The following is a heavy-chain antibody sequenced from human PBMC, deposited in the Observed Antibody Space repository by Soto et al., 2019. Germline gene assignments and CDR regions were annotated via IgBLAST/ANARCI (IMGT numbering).Heavy chain of an antibody. Sequence: EVQLLESGGGLVQPGGSLRLSCAASGFTFSSSAMSWVRQAPGKGLEWVSTISVIGGSTYYADSVKGRFTISRHNSKNTLYLQMNSMRAEDTAVYFCAKVVAVDGTGYWGQGTLVTVSS. CDR1: GFTFSSSA. CDR2: ISVIGGST. V-gene: IGHV3-23*01. D-gene: IGHD6-13*01. CDR3: AKVVAVDGTGY. J-gene: IGHJ4*02.